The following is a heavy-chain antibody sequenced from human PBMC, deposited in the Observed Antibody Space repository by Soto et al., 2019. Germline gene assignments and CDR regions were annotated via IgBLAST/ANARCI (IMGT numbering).Heavy chain of an antibody. CDR2: ISYDGSNK. Sequence: QVQLVESGGGVVQPGRSLRLSCAASGFPFSSYGMHWVRQAPGKGLDWVALISYDGSNKYYVDSVKGRFTISRDNSKHTLYLEMSSLRVEDTAVYYCAGGQYYLDYCGQGTLVSVSS. J-gene: IGHJ4*02. CDR1: GFPFSSYG. CDR3: AGGQYYLDY. D-gene: IGHD2-15*01. V-gene: IGHV3-30*03.